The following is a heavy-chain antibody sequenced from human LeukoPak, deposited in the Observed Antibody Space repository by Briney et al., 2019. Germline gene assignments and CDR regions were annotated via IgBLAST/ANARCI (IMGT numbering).Heavy chain of an antibody. CDR2: IISNGNT. CDR1: GFTFSTYG. Sequence: GGSLRLSCAASGFTFSTYGMYWVRQPPGKGLEYVSSIISNGNTYYANSVKGRFNISRDNPKNTLYLQMGSLRDEDLAVYYCARARVAAKSGYIDVWGTGTTVTISS. J-gene: IGHJ6*03. CDR3: ARARVAAKSGYIDV. D-gene: IGHD2-15*01. V-gene: IGHV3-64*01.